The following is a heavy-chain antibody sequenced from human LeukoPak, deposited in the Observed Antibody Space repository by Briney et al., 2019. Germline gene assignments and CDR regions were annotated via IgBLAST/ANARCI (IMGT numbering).Heavy chain of an antibody. D-gene: IGHD6-13*01. V-gene: IGHV4-59*08. Sequence: SETLSLTCTVSGGSISSYYWSWIRQPPGKGLEWIGYIYYSGSTNYNPSLKSRVTISVDTSKNQFSLKLSSVTAADTAVYYCARGGSSSWEAYYFDYWGQGTLVTVSS. J-gene: IGHJ4*02. CDR2: IYYSGST. CDR1: GGSISSYY. CDR3: ARGGSSSWEAYYFDY.